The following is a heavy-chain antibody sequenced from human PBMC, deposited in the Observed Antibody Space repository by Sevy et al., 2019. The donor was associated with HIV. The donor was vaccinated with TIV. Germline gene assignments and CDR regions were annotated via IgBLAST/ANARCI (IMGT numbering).Heavy chain of an antibody. CDR1: GFSISGYG. CDR3: AKENRDGFQ. CDR2: IGGSGGST. V-gene: IGHV3-23*01. D-gene: IGHD2-2*03. Sequence: GGSLRLSCAASGFSISGYGMHWVRQAPGKGLEWVSSIGGSGGSTYYADSVKGRFTISRDNSNNMIDLEMNSLRAEDTAVYYCAKENRDGFQWGQGTLVTVSS. J-gene: IGHJ4*02.